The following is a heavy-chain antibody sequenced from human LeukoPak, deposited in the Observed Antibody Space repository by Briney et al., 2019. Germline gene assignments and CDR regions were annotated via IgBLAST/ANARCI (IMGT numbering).Heavy chain of an antibody. Sequence: ASVKVSCKASGYTFTSYDINWVRQATGQGLEWMGWMNPNSGNTGYAQKFQGRVTITRDTSISTAYMELSRLRSDDTAVYYCARDVERGAFDIWGQGTMVTVSS. J-gene: IGHJ3*02. CDR3: ARDVERGAFDI. CDR1: GYTFTSYD. V-gene: IGHV1-8*03. CDR2: MNPNSGNT. D-gene: IGHD3-10*01.